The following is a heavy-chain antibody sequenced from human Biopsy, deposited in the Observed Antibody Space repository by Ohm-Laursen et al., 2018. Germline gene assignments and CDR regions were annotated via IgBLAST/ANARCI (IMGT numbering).Heavy chain of an antibody. Sequence: SDTLSLTCPVSGGSIKSYYWNWIRQSPGKGLVWIGFIYYTGHTNYNPSLKSRATISVDTSKNQFSLKVISVTAADTAVYYCARLTGDPSYWGQGILVTVSS. CDR1: GGSIKSYY. J-gene: IGHJ4*02. CDR2: IYYTGHT. CDR3: ARLTGDPSY. D-gene: IGHD7-27*01. V-gene: IGHV4-59*07.